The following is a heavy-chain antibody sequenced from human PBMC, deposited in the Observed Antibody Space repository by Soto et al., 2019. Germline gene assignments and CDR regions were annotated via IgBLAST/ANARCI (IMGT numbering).Heavy chain of an antibody. V-gene: IGHV3-21*01. D-gene: IGHD2-2*01. Sequence: GGSLRLSCAASGFTFSSYSMNWVRQAPGKGLEWVSSISSSSSYIYYADSVKGRFTISRDNAKNSLYLQMNSLRAEDTAVYYCARASPYCSSTSCYILTAYYYMDVWGKGTTVTVSS. J-gene: IGHJ6*03. CDR3: ARASPYCSSTSCYILTAYYYMDV. CDR2: ISSSSSYI. CDR1: GFTFSSYS.